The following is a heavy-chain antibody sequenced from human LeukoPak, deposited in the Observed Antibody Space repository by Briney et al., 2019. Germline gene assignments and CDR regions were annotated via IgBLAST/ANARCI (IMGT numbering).Heavy chain of an antibody. CDR3: ARRITIFAVVILDAFDI. Sequence: GASVKVSCKASGYTFTGYYMHWVRQAPGQGLEWMGWINPNSGGTNYAQKFQGRVTMTRDTSISTAYMELSRLRSDDTAVYYGARRITIFAVVILDAFDIWGQGTMVTVSS. D-gene: IGHD3-3*01. V-gene: IGHV1-2*02. CDR1: GYTFTGYY. J-gene: IGHJ3*02. CDR2: INPNSGGT.